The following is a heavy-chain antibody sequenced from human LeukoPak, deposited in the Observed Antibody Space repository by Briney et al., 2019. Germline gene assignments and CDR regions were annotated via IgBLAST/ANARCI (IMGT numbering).Heavy chain of an antibody. J-gene: IGHJ4*02. CDR2: INHSGYT. Sequence: SETLSLTCAVSGVPFSNYYWSWVRQSPRQGLEWIGEINHSGYTNYNPSLKSRVTMSIDTSKDQFSLRLTAVTAADTGVYYCTRAVAGHPDWGQGTLVTVSS. D-gene: IGHD5-12*01. CDR1: GVPFSNYY. CDR3: TRAVAGHPD. V-gene: IGHV4-34*01.